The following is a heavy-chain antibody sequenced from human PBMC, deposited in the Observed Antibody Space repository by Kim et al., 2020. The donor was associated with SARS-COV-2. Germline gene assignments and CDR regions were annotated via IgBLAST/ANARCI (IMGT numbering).Heavy chain of an antibody. CDR1: GFTFSSYE. D-gene: IGHD6-6*01. J-gene: IGHJ4*02. Sequence: GGSLRLSCAASGFTFSSYEMNWVRQAPGKGLEWVSYISISGTTIYYADSVKGRFTIPRDNAKNTLYLQMNSLRAEATAVYYCASRAASIATRPFDYWGQGTLVTVSS. CDR2: ISISGTTI. CDR3: ASRAASIATRPFDY. V-gene: IGHV3-48*03.